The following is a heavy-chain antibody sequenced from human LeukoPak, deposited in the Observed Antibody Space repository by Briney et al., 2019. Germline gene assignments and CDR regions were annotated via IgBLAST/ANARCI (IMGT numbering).Heavy chain of an antibody. Sequence: GGSLRLSCAASGFTFSSYAMSWVRQAPGKGLEWVSAISGSGGSTYYADSVKGRFTISRDNSTNTLYLQMNSLRAEDTAVYYCAKDLWGGWLVPDFDSWGQGTLVTVSS. CDR3: AKDLWGGWLVPDFDS. CDR2: ISGSGGST. V-gene: IGHV3-23*01. D-gene: IGHD6-19*01. J-gene: IGHJ4*02. CDR1: GFTFSSYA.